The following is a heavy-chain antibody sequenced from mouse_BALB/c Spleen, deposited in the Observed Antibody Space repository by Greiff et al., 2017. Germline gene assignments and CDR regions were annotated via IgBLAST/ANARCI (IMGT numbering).Heavy chain of an antibody. V-gene: IGHV5-17*02. CDR2: ISSGGSTI. J-gene: IGHJ4*01. CDR1: GFTFSSFG. D-gene: IGHD2-1*01. CDR3: ARDGNYPPMDY. Sequence: DVKLVESGGGLVQPGGSRKLSCAASGFTFSSFGMHWVRQAPEKGLEWVAYISSGGSTIYYADTVKGRFTISRDNPKNTLFLQMTSLRSEDTAMYYCARDGNYPPMDYWGQGTSVTVSS.